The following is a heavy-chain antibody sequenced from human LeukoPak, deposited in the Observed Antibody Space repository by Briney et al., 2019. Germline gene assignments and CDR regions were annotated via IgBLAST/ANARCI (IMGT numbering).Heavy chain of an antibody. CDR1: GGSFSGYY. V-gene: IGHV4-34*01. J-gene: IGHJ3*02. CDR3: ARRAPKYCSSTSCYRVFAFDI. D-gene: IGHD2-2*01. Sequence: SETLSLTCAVYGGSFSGYYWSWIRQPPGKGLEWIGEINHSGSTNYNPSLKSRVTISVDTSKNQFSQKLSSVTAADTAVYYCARRAPKYCSSTSCYRVFAFDIWGQGTMVTVSS. CDR2: INHSGST.